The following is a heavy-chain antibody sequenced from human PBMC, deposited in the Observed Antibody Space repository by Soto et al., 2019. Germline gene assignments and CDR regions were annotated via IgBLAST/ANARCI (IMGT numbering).Heavy chain of an antibody. D-gene: IGHD4-17*01. V-gene: IGHV1-69*13. CDR2: IIPIFGTA. CDR3: ARVVLPTVSPRRQFYYYYYGMDV. J-gene: IGHJ6*02. CDR1: GGTFSSYA. Sequence: SVKVSCKASGGTFSSYAISWVRQAPGQGLEWMGGIIPIFGTANYAQKFQGRVTITADESTSTAYMELSSLRSEDTAVYYCARVVLPTVSPRRQFYYYYYGMDVWGQGTTVTVSS.